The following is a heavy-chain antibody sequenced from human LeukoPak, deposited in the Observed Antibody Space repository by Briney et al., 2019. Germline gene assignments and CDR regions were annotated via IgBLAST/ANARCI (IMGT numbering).Heavy chain of an antibody. V-gene: IGHV1-18*01. CDR1: GYTFTSYG. CDR3: AREDMQVAIYYFDY. J-gene: IGHJ4*02. D-gene: IGHD2-15*01. Sequence: GASVKVSCKASGYTFTSYGISWVRQAPGQGLEWMGWISAYNGNTNYAQKPQGRVTMTTDTSTSTAYMELRSLRSDDTAVYYCAREDMQVAIYYFDYWGQGTLVTVSS. CDR2: ISAYNGNT.